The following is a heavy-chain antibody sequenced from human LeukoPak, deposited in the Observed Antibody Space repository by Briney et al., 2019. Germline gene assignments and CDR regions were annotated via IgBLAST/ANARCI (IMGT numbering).Heavy chain of an antibody. D-gene: IGHD3-22*01. V-gene: IGHV3-48*03. J-gene: IGHJ4*02. CDR2: ISSSGSTI. CDR1: GFTFSSYE. Sequence: GGSLRLSCAASGFTFSSYEMNWVRQAPGKGLEWVSYISSSGSTIYYADSVKGRFTISRDNAKNSLYMQMNSLRDEDTAVYYCARGLSHNYYDSSGYYLTPYYFDYWGQGTLVTVSS. CDR3: ARGLSHNYYDSSGYYLTPYYFDY.